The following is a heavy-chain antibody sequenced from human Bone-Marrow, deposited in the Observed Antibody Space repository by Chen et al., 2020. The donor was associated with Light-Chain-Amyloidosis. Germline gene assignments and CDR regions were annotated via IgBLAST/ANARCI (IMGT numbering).Heavy chain of an antibody. CDR3: ARTLGGLYYYYYYMDV. CDR1: GYTFTSYD. V-gene: IGHV1-8*01. Sequence: QVQLVQSGAEVKKPGASVKVSCKASGYTFTSYDNNWVRQATGQGLEWMGWMNPNSGNTGYAQKFQGRVTMTRNTSISTAYMELSSLRSEDTAVYYCARTLGGLYYYYYYMDVWGKGTTVTVSS. CDR2: MNPNSGNT. D-gene: IGHD2-15*01. J-gene: IGHJ6*03.